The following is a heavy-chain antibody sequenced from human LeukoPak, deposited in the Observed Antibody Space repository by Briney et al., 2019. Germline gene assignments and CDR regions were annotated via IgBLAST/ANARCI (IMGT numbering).Heavy chain of an antibody. D-gene: IGHD5-18*01. CDR3: ARVYTARYYYYMDV. CDR2: TYHGGNT. CDR1: GGSFSGYY. J-gene: IGHJ6*03. Sequence: SETLSLTCAVYGGSFSGYYWSWIRQPPGKGLEWIGMTYHGGNTFYNPSLKSRVSISIDTSKNQFSLKVNSVTAADTAVYYCARVYTARYYYYMDVWGKGTTVTVSS. V-gene: IGHV4-34*01.